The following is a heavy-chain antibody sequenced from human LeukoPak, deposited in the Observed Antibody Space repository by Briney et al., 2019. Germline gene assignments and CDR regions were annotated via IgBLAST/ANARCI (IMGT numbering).Heavy chain of an antibody. J-gene: IGHJ3*02. CDR2: IYYSGST. Sequence: PSETLSLTCTVSGGSISSSSYYWGWIRQPPGKGLEWIGSIYYSGSTYYNPSLKSRVTISVDTSKNQFSLKLSSVTAADTAVYYCARPIPVSKYSSSGDAFDIWGQGTMVTVSS. D-gene: IGHD6-6*01. V-gene: IGHV4-39*01. CDR1: GGSISSSSYY. CDR3: ARPIPVSKYSSSGDAFDI.